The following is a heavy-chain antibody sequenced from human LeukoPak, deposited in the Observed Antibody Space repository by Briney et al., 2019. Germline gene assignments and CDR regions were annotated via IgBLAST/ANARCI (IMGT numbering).Heavy chain of an antibody. V-gene: IGHV1-46*01. CDR1: GYTFTNYY. D-gene: IGHD3-3*01. CDR2: INPSGGST. Sequence: ASVKVSCKASGYTFTNYYMYWVRQAPGQGLEWMGIINPSGGSTSYAQKFQDRVTMTRDMSTSTVYMELSSLRSEDTAVYYCARAVTIFGVASPVYWGQGTLVTVSS. J-gene: IGHJ4*02. CDR3: ARAVTIFGVASPVY.